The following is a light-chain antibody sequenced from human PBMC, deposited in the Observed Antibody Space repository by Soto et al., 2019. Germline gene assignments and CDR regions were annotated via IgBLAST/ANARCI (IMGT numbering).Light chain of an antibody. V-gene: IGKV3-11*01. CDR1: QSVSRY. J-gene: IGKJ4*01. Sequence: EIVLTQSPATLSLSPGERATLSCRASQSVSRYLAWYQQTPGQAPRLLIYDASNRASGIPARFSGSGSGTEFTLTISSLEPEDFAVYYCQQRSNWPLTFGGGTKVEI. CDR3: QQRSNWPLT. CDR2: DAS.